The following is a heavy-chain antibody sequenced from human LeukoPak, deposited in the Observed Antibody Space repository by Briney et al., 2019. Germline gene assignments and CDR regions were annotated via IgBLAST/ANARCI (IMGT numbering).Heavy chain of an antibody. CDR3: ARDGPWLDY. CDR1: GLTFSRYG. Sequence: GGSLRLSCTDSGLTFSRYGMNWVRQAPGKGLEWVALISYNGYTKKYADAVEGRFTISRDNSKDTVYLEMNSLTDQDTAVYYCARDGPWLDYWGQGTLVTVSS. V-gene: IGHV3-30*03. CDR2: ISYNGYTK. D-gene: IGHD5-12*01. J-gene: IGHJ4*02.